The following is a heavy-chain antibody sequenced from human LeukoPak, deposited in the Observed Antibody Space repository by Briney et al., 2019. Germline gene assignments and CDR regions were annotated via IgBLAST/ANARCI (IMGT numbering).Heavy chain of an antibody. Sequence: PSETLSLTCTVSGGSISSYYWSWIRQPPGKGLEWVGYIYYSGITNYNPSLKSRVNILVDTSKNQFSLKLSSVTAADTAVYYCARDSSGWYYFDYWGQGTLVTVSS. J-gene: IGHJ4*02. CDR3: ARDSSGWYYFDY. CDR2: IYYSGIT. CDR1: GGSISSYY. V-gene: IGHV4-59*01. D-gene: IGHD6-19*01.